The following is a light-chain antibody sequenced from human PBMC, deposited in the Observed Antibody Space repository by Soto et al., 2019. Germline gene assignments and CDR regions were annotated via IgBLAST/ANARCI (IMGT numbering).Light chain of an antibody. CDR2: TAS. CDR1: QGIDSY. Sequence: IQLTQFPSSLSASVGDRVTITCRASQGIDSYLAWYQQKPGKAPKLLIYTASTLQSGVPSRFSGSGSVTDFTLTISSLQPEDSATYYCQHLHSYPLPFGGGTQLEIK. J-gene: IGKJ4*01. CDR3: QHLHSYPLP. V-gene: IGKV1-9*01.